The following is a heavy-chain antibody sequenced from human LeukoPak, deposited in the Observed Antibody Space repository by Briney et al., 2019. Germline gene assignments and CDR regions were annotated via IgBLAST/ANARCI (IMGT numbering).Heavy chain of an antibody. Sequence: GGSLRLSCAASGFTFSSYEMNWVRQAPGKGLEWVSYISSSGSTIYYADSVKGRFTISRDNSKNTLYLQMNSLRAEDTAVYYCARGIGSLDYWGQGTLVTVSS. CDR1: GFTFSSYE. D-gene: IGHD2/OR15-2a*01. J-gene: IGHJ4*02. CDR3: ARGIGSLDY. V-gene: IGHV3-48*03. CDR2: ISSSGSTI.